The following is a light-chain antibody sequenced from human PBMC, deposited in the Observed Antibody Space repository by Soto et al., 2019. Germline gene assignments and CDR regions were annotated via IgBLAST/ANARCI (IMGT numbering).Light chain of an antibody. V-gene: IGKV3-15*01. CDR3: QQYGDWPPET. J-gene: IGKJ2*01. CDR1: QSVSRN. Sequence: EVVLTQSPATLSVSPGDRATLSCRASQSVSRNLAWYQQKPGQAPRLLIYGASTRATGVPARFSGSGSATEFTLYISSLQSEDVAVYYCQQYGDWPPETFGQGPKLEI. CDR2: GAS.